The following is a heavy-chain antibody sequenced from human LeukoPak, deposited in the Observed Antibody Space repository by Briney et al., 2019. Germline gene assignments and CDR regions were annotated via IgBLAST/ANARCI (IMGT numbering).Heavy chain of an antibody. V-gene: IGHV3-23*01. D-gene: IGHD2-15*01. CDR3: AKDRDCSGGSCRSEYFQH. CDR1: GFTFSSYA. Sequence: GGSLRLSCAASGFTFSSYAMSWVRQAPGKGLEWVSAISGSGGSTYYADSVKGRFTISRDNSKNTLYLQMNSLRAEDTALYYCAKDRDCSGGSCRSEYFQHWGQGTLVTVSS. J-gene: IGHJ1*01. CDR2: ISGSGGST.